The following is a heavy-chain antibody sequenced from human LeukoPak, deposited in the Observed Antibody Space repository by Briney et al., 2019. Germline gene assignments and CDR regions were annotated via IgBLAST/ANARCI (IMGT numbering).Heavy chain of an antibody. V-gene: IGHV3-53*01. CDR1: GFTVSTNY. Sequence: GPLRLSCAASGFTVSTNYMTWVRQAPGKGLDWVSIINTGGYTYYIDSVKGRFTISRDKSKNTLYLQMTFLNVEDTAVYYCARESGSYLQWGQGTLVTVSS. D-gene: IGHD1-26*01. CDR2: INTGGYT. J-gene: IGHJ4*02. CDR3: ARESGSYLQ.